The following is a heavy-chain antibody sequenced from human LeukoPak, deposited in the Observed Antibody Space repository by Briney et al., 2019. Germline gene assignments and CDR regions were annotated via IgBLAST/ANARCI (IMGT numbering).Heavy chain of an antibody. CDR2: INYSGST. Sequence: PSETLSLTCTVSGDSISRDYWNWIRQPPGKGLEWIGYINYSGSTDYNPSLKSRLTISLDTSKDQISLKLSWVTAADTAVYYCARHTRPGYGGSENAFDIWGQGTMVTVSS. J-gene: IGHJ3*02. V-gene: IGHV4-59*01. D-gene: IGHD5-12*01. CDR1: GDSISRDY. CDR3: ARHTRPGYGGSENAFDI.